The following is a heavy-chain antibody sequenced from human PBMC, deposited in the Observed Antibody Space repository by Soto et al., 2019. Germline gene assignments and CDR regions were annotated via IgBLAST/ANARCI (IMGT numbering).Heavy chain of an antibody. V-gene: IGHV1-46*03. Sequence: QVQLVQSGAEVKKPGASVKVSCRASGYTFTSSYIHWVRQAPGQGLEWMAIINPMGGSRDYAQKFQGRVTVTMDTSASTVYMELSSLRSEDTAVYYCGRGLFTGDYWGQGTLVTVSS. CDR2: INPMGGSR. J-gene: IGHJ4*02. D-gene: IGHD3-16*01. CDR1: GYTFTSSY. CDR3: GRGLFTGDY.